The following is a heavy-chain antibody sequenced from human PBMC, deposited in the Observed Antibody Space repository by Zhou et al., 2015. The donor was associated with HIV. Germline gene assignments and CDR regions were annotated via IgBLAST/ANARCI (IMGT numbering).Heavy chain of an antibody. D-gene: IGHD1-1*01. J-gene: IGHJ4*02. V-gene: IGHV1-69*02. CDR3: AGHFLSDTRIRSRPWT. Sequence: QVQLVQSESEVQKPGSSVKVSCKASGGTFSNYAISWVRQAPGHGLEWVGRNIPNFGVSNYAQKFQGRVTITADKSTGTAYMELSSLRSDDTAVYYCAGHFLSDTRIRSRPWTWAQGTLVTVSS. CDR1: GGTFSNYA. CDR2: NIPNFGVS.